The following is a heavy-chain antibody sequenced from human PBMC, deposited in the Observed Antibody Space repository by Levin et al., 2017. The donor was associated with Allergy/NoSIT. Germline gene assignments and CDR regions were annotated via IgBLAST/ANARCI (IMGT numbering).Heavy chain of an antibody. D-gene: IGHD6-13*01. Sequence: GGSLRLSCAASGFTSTFTFSNYGVSWVRQAPGKGLEWVSGISSSGQNTYYADSVKGRFTVSRDNSRTILSLHMNALTVADKAVYYCAKWLPSIWFSPFDVWGPGTTVTVSS. CDR1: GFTSTFTFSNYG. J-gene: IGHJ3*01. V-gene: IGHV3-23*01. CDR3: AKWLPSIWFSPFDV. CDR2: ISSSGQNT.